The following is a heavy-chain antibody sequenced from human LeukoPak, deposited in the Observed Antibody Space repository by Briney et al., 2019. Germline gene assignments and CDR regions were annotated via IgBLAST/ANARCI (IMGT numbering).Heavy chain of an antibody. CDR1: GTSFTNSW. V-gene: IGHV5-51*01. CDR3: ARQYGDYAFDI. J-gene: IGHJ3*02. D-gene: IGHD4-17*01. CDR2: VYPGDSES. Sequence: GESLQISFKGSGTSFTNSWIGWMRQMPGKGLEWMGIVYPGDSESRYSPSFQGQVTFSVDKPISTAYLQWSSLKASDTAMYYCARQYGDYAFDIWGQGTMVTVSS.